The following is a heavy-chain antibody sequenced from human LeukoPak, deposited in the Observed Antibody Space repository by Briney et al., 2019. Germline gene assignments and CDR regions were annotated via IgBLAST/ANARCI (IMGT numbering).Heavy chain of an antibody. CDR3: ARVRRFGSGVDY. V-gene: IGHV4-34*01. D-gene: IGHD6-25*01. Sequence: SETLSLTCAVYGGSFTGFYWSWIRQPPGKGLEWIGEISHSGSTNYNPSLKSRVTISVDTSKDQFSLKLSSVTAADTAVYYCARVRRFGSGVDYWGQGTLVTVSS. J-gene: IGHJ4*02. CDR2: ISHSGST. CDR1: GGSFTGFY.